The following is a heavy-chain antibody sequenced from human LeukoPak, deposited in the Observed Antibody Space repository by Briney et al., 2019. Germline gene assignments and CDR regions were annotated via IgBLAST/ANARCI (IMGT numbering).Heavy chain of an antibody. CDR1: GFTFTDYW. V-gene: IGHV3-74*01. CDR3: SPGFAFDV. CDR2: ISTDGGRT. J-gene: IGHJ3*01. D-gene: IGHD2-15*01. Sequence: GGSLRLSCAASGFTFTDYWMHWVRQRPGEGLVWVSHISTDGGRTNYADSVKGRFATSRDNTKNTVYLQMSSLRAEDTAVYYCSPGFAFDVWGQGTMVTVSS.